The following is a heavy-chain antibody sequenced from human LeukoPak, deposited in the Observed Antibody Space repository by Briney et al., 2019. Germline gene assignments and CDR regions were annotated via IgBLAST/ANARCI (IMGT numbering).Heavy chain of an antibody. V-gene: IGHV1-24*01. CDR2: FDPEDGET. CDR3: ANNWNDEGFDY. J-gene: IGHJ4*02. Sequence: ASVKVSCKVPGYTLTELSMQWVRQAPGNGLEWMGGFDPEDGETIYAQKFQGRVTMTEDTSTDTAYMELSSLRSEDTAVYYCANNWNDEGFDYWGQGTLVTVSS. CDR1: GYTLTELS. D-gene: IGHD1-1*01.